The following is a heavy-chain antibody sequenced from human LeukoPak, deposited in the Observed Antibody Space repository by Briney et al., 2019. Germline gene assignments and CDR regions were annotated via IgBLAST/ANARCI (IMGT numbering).Heavy chain of an antibody. CDR1: GFTFSSYA. V-gene: IGHV3-23*01. J-gene: IGHJ4*02. CDR3: AKEHGSGSYYVGY. D-gene: IGHD3-10*01. CDR2: ISGSGGST. Sequence: PGGSLRLSYAATGFTFSSYAMSWVRQAPGKGLEWVSGISGSGGSTYYADSVKGRFTISRDNSKNTLYLQMNSLRAEDTAVYYCAKEHGSGSYYVGYWGQGTLVTVSS.